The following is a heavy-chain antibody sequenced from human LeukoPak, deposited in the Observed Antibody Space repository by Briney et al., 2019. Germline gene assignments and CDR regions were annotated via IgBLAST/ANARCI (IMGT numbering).Heavy chain of an antibody. CDR2: IYYSGST. D-gene: IGHD6-13*01. J-gene: IGHJ4*02. CDR1: GGSISSYY. V-gene: IGHV4-59*12. Sequence: ASETLSLTCTVSGGSISSYYWSWIRQPPGKGLEWIGYIYYSGSTNYNPSLKSRVTISVDTSKNQFSLKLSSVTAADTAVYYCVYSSSWSPFGYWGQGTLVTVSS. CDR3: VYSSSWSPFGY.